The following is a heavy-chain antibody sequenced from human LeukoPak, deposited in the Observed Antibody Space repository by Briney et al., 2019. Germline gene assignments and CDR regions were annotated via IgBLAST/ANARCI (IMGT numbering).Heavy chain of an antibody. CDR3: VRDGGTTGYDLLDY. Sequence: GGSLRLSCAASGFTFSQYWMSWVRQAPGKGLEWVANINQDGSEKYHVDSVKGRFTISRDNAKNSVYLQMNSLTAEDTAVYYCVRDGGTTGYDLLDYWGQGTLLTVSS. J-gene: IGHJ4*02. CDR1: GFTFSQYW. D-gene: IGHD5-12*01. CDR2: INQDGSEK. V-gene: IGHV3-7*01.